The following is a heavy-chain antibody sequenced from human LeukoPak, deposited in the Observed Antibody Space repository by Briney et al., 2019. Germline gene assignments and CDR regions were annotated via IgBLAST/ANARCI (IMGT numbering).Heavy chain of an antibody. Sequence: GGSLRLSCAASGFTFSSYAMSWVRQAPGKGLEWVSAISGSGGSTYYADSVKGRFTISRDNAKNSLYLQMNSLRAEDTAVYYCARDKLRREDSIFGVAPFFDYWGQGTLVTVSS. J-gene: IGHJ4*02. CDR3: ARDKLRREDSIFGVAPFFDY. CDR2: ISGSGGST. V-gene: IGHV3-23*01. CDR1: GFTFSSYA. D-gene: IGHD3-3*01.